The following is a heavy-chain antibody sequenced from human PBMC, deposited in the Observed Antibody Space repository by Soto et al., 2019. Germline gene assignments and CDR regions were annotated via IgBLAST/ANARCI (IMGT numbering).Heavy chain of an antibody. CDR1: GGSISGYY. CDR3: ARSGSKYGANAFDI. Sequence: PSETLSLTCTVSGGSISGYYWNWIRQPPGKGLEYIGHTYYIGTTNYNPSLKSRATISVDTSKNQFSLKLTSVTAADTAVYFCARSGSKYGANAFDIWDQGTMVTVSS. D-gene: IGHD5-18*01. V-gene: IGHV4-59*01. J-gene: IGHJ3*02. CDR2: TYYIGTT.